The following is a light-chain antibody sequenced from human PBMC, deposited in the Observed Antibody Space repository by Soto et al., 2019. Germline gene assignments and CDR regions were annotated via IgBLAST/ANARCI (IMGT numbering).Light chain of an antibody. CDR1: QSVSSSY. CDR3: KQYGSSPPMYT. CDR2: GAS. V-gene: IGKV3-20*01. J-gene: IGKJ2*01. Sequence: EIVLTQSPGTLSLSPGERATLSCRASQSVSSSYLAWYQQKPGQAPRLLIYGASSRATGIPDRFSGSGSGTDFTLTISRLAPEDFAVYYCKQYGSSPPMYTFGQGTKLEIK.